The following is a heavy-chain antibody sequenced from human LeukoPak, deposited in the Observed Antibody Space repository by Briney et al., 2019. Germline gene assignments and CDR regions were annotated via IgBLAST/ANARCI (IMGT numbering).Heavy chain of an antibody. J-gene: IGHJ4*02. Sequence: PSETLSLTCSVSGGSINSNSHQWDWIRQAPGMGPEWIGNVYYSGTTSYNPSLRSRVTISVDTSKNQFSLRLSSVTAADTAVYYCARRGDILTDYAFDYWGQGTLVSVSS. CDR1: GGSINSNSHQ. V-gene: IGHV4-39*01. CDR2: VYYSGTT. CDR3: ARRGDILTDYAFDY. D-gene: IGHD3-9*01.